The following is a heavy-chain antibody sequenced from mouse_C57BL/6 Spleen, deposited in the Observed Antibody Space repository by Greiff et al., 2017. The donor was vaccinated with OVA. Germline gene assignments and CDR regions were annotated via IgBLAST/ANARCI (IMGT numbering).Heavy chain of an antibody. CDR2: IDPETGGT. CDR1: GYTFTDYE. Sequence: QVQLQQSGAELVRPGASVTLSCKASGYTFTDYEMHWVKQTPVHGLEWIGAIDPETGGTAYNQKFKGKAILTADKSSSTAYMELRSLTSEDSAVYYCTRYTTVVHFDYWGQGTTLTVSS. D-gene: IGHD1-1*01. V-gene: IGHV1-15*01. CDR3: TRYTTVVHFDY. J-gene: IGHJ2*01.